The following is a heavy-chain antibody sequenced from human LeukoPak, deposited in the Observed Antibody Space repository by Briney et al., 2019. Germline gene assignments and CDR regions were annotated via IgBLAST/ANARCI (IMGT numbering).Heavy chain of an antibody. CDR3: AKAARYSSSARWVEFDY. CDR1: GFTFSSYA. Sequence: GGSLRLSCAASGFTFSSYAMSWVRQAPGKGLEWVSAISGSGGSTYYADFVKGRFTISRDNSKNTLYLQMISLIAEDAAVFSCAKAARYSSSARWVEFDYWGPGTLVTVSP. D-gene: IGHD6-6*01. CDR2: ISGSGGST. V-gene: IGHV3-23*01. J-gene: IGHJ4*02.